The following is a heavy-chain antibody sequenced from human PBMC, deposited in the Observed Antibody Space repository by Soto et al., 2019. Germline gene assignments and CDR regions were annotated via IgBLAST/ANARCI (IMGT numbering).Heavy chain of an antibody. CDR3: ARWDSNWFDP. J-gene: IGHJ5*02. CDR2: ITHSGST. CDR1: NGSFSGYY. Sequence: PSETLSLTCAVYNGSFSGYYWTWVRQSPERGLEWIGEITHSGSTNYSPSLRSRVTISGDTSKNQVSLKLNSVTTADTAVYYCARWDSNWFDPWGQGVLVTVSS. V-gene: IGHV4-34*01. D-gene: IGHD1-26*01.